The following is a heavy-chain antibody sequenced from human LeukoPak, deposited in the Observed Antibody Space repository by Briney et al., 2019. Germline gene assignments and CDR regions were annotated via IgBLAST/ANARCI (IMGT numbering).Heavy chain of an antibody. D-gene: IGHD4-17*01. Sequence: PSETLSLTCTVSGGSISSSSYYWGWIRQPPGKGLEWIGSIYYSGSTYYNPSLKSRVTISVDTSKNQFSLKLSSVTAADTAVYYCASLCGDYAYVGYWGQGTLVTVSS. CDR3: ASLCGDYAYVGY. V-gene: IGHV4-39*01. J-gene: IGHJ4*02. CDR2: IYYSGST. CDR1: GGSISSSSYY.